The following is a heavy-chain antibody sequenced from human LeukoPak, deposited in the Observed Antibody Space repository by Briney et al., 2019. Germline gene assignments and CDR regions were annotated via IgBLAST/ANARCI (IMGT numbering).Heavy chain of an antibody. CDR1: GGSISTYC. Sequence: PSETLSLTCSGFGGSISTYCWGWLGPRAGTGLEWSGLIHSGGTNNYHPSLKTGATITVDTSKNHFSLKVRPVTAAHTAAYLCARENGAQDVWGQGTRVTVSS. V-gene: IGHV4-4*07. CDR3: ARENGAQDV. J-gene: IGHJ6*02. D-gene: IGHD3-10*01. CDR2: IHSGGTN.